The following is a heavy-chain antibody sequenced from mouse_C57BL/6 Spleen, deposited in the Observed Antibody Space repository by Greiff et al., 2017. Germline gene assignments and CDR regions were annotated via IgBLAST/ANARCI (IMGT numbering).Heavy chain of an antibody. CDR3: ARAYYSNPAWFAY. D-gene: IGHD2-5*01. CDR2: IYPGSGST. Sequence: QVQLKQPGAELVKPGASVKMSCKASGYTFTSYWITWVKQSPGQGLEWIGDIYPGSGSTNYNEKFKSKATLTVDTSSSTAYMQLSSLTSEDSAVYYCARAYYSNPAWFAYWGQGTLVTVSA. J-gene: IGHJ3*01. CDR1: GYTFTSYW. V-gene: IGHV1-55*01.